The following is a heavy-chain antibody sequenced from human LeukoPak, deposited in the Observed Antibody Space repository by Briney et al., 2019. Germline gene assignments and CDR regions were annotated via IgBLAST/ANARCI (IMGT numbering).Heavy chain of an antibody. D-gene: IGHD2-21*02. CDR3: ARGLEVVTATLDY. CDR2: INNSGST. CDR1: GGSFSGYN. V-gene: IGHV4-34*01. J-gene: IGHJ4*02. Sequence: SETLSLTCAVSGGSFSGYNSSWIRQPPGKGLEWIGEINNSGSTNHNPSLKSRVTISVDTSKNKFSLKLSSVTAADTAVYYCARGLEVVTATLDYWGQGTLVTVSS.